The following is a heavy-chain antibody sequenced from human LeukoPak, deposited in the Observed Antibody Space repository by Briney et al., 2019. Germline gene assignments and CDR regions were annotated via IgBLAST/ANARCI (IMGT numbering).Heavy chain of an antibody. Sequence: GGSLRLSCAASGFTFSSYAMSWDRQAPGKGLEWVSAISGSGGSTYYADSAKGRFTISRDNSKNTLYLQMNSLRAEDTAVYYCAKRETLGDYDFWSGYYTGYYFDYWGQGTLVTVSS. CDR2: ISGSGGST. CDR1: GFTFSSYA. J-gene: IGHJ4*02. V-gene: IGHV3-23*01. CDR3: AKRETLGDYDFWSGYYTGYYFDY. D-gene: IGHD3-3*01.